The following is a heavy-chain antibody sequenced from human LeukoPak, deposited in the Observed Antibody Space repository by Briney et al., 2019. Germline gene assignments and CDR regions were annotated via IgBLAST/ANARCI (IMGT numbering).Heavy chain of an antibody. CDR2: INPTGTRT. J-gene: IGHJ5*02. Sequence: ASVKVSCKASGYSFTSNYMHWVRQAPGQGLEWVGVINPTGTRTIYAQKFQGRISMTRDMSTTTDYMELSSLRSEDTAVYYCARAGGRSWFDPWGQGTLVTVSS. V-gene: IGHV1-46*01. CDR1: GYSFTSNY. CDR3: ARAGGRSWFDP.